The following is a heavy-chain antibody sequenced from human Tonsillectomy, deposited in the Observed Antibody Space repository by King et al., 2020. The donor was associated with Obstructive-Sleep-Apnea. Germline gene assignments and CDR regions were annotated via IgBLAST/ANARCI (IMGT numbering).Heavy chain of an antibody. CDR1: GFTFSSYY. D-gene: IGHD3-16*01. J-gene: IGHJ3*02. CDR3: ARESSDVVAFDI. Sequence: EVQLVESGGGLVKPGGSLRLSCAASGFTFSSYYMNWVRQAPGKGLEWVSSISSSSSYIYYADSVKGRFTISRDNAKNSLYLQMNSLRAEDTAVYYCARESSDVVAFDIWGQGTMVTVSS. CDR2: ISSSSSYI. V-gene: IGHV3-21*01.